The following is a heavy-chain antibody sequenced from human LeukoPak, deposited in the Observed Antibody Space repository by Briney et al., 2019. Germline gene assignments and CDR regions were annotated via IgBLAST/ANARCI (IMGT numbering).Heavy chain of an antibody. Sequence: VASVKVSCKASGGTFSSYAISWVRQATGQGLEWMGWMNPNSGNTGYAQKFQGRVTMTRNTSISTAYMELSSLRSEDTAVYYCARGLFHAYYDFWSGYPSFWGQGTLVTVSS. CDR3: ARGLFHAYYDFWSGYPSF. CDR1: GGTFSSYA. V-gene: IGHV1-8*02. D-gene: IGHD3-3*01. CDR2: MNPNSGNT. J-gene: IGHJ4*02.